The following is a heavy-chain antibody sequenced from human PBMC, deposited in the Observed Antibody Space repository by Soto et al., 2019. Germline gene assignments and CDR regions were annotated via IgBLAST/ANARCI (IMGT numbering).Heavy chain of an antibody. D-gene: IGHD6-13*01. J-gene: IGHJ4*02. Sequence: SVKVSCKASGGTFSSYAISWVRQAPGQGLEWMGGIIPIFGTANYAQKFQGRVTITADESTSTAYMELSSLRSEDTAVYYCARDSVLSSSWYDFDYWAREPWSPSPQ. V-gene: IGHV1-69*13. CDR2: IIPIFGTA. CDR1: GGTFSSYA. CDR3: ARDSVLSSSWYDFDY.